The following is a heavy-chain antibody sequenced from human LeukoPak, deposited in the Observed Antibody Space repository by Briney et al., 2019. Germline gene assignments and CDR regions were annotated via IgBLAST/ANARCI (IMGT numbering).Heavy chain of an antibody. CDR2: IWYDGSHK. J-gene: IGHJ5*02. V-gene: IGHV3-33*08. CDR1: GFSFSSSG. Sequence: GGSLRLSCSASGFSFSSSGMHWVRQAPGKGLEWVAVIWYDGSHKYYADSVKDRFTISRDNSKNTMYLQMNSLRVEDTAVYYCARSLMVRGAINWLDPWGQGTLVIVSS. CDR3: ARSLMVRGAINWLDP. D-gene: IGHD3-10*01.